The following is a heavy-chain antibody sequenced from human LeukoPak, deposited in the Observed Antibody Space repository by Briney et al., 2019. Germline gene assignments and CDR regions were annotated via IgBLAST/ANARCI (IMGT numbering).Heavy chain of an antibody. CDR3: TTSGYDSFY. Sequence: GGSLRLSCAASGFTFSSYWMHWVRQAPGKGLVRVSRINTDGSSTSYADSVKGRFTISRDNSKNTLYLQMNSLRAEDTAVYYCTTSGYDSFYWGQGTLVTVSS. J-gene: IGHJ4*02. CDR2: INTDGSST. D-gene: IGHD3-22*01. CDR1: GFTFSSYW. V-gene: IGHV3-74*01.